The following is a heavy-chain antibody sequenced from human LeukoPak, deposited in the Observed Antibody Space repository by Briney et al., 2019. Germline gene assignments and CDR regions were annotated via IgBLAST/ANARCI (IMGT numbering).Heavy chain of an antibody. V-gene: IGHV4-59*08. CDR1: GGSMSSYY. CDR3: ARAVAGSFDY. Sequence: PSETLSLTCTVSGGSMSSYYWSWIRQPPGKGLEWIGYIYYSGSTDYNPSLKSRVTISVDMSKNQFSLKLSSVTAADTAVYYCARAVAGSFDYWGQGTLVTVSS. D-gene: IGHD6-19*01. CDR2: IYYSGST. J-gene: IGHJ4*02.